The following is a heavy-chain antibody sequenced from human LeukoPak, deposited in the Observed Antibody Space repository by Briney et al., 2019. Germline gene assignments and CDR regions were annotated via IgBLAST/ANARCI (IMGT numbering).Heavy chain of an antibody. CDR2: IYYSGST. J-gene: IGHJ4*02. Sequence: PSETLSLTCTVSGGSISSYYWSWIRQPPGKGLEWIGYIYYSGSTNYNPSLKSRVTISVDTSKNQFSLKLSSVTAADTAVYYCASSKSIVGATPFDYWGRGTLVSVSS. CDR1: GGSISSYY. V-gene: IGHV4-59*01. CDR3: ASSKSIVGATPFDY. D-gene: IGHD1-26*01.